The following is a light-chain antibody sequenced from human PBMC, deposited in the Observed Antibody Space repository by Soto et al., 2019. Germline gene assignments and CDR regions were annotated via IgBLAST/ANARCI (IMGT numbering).Light chain of an antibody. Sequence: EIVLTQSPATLSLSPGESATLSCRTSQSVSGSLAWYQKKPGQAPRLLIYDAYDRATGIPARFSGSGSGTDFSLTVSNLAPEDFAVYYCQQYSKWPLTFGGGSKVDIK. J-gene: IGKJ4*01. V-gene: IGKV3-11*01. CDR3: QQYSKWPLT. CDR2: DAY. CDR1: QSVSGS.